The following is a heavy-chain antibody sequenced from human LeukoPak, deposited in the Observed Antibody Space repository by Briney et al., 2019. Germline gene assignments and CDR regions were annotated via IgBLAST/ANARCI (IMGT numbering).Heavy chain of an antibody. CDR1: EFTFSNYG. CDR2: IQYDGSNK. J-gene: IGHJ4*02. Sequence: GGSLRLSCAASEFTFSNYGMHWVRQAPGKGLEWVAFIQYDGSNKFYGNSVKGRFTISRDNSKNTLYLQMNSLRAEDTAVYYCAKDCGYSSGWPHFDYWGQGTLVTVSS. CDR3: AKDCGYSSGWPHFDY. D-gene: IGHD6-19*01. V-gene: IGHV3-30*02.